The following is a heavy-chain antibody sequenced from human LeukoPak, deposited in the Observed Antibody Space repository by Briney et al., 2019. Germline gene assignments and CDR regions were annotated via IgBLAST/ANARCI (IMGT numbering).Heavy chain of an antibody. Sequence: PSATLSLTCPVSGASFRTYYWSWIRQPPGKGLGWLGYIYYSGHTNYNPSLKSRVTIPVDPSKNQFSLSLNSVTAADTAVYYCARTITIRGLICVYWGQGTRVTVSS. J-gene: IGHJ4*02. CDR2: IYYSGHT. CDR1: GASFRTYY. CDR3: ARTITIRGLICVY. V-gene: IGHV4-59*01. D-gene: IGHD3-16*02.